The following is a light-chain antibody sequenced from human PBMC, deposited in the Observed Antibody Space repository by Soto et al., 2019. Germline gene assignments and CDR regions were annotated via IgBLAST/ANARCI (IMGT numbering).Light chain of an antibody. J-gene: IGLJ3*02. CDR3: SSYRSGIAV. CDR1: SSDVGGYND. CDR2: EVS. Sequence: QSALTQPASVSGSPGQSITMSCTGSSSDVGGYNDVSWYQQHPGKAPKLMIYEVSNRPSGVSSRFSGSKSGNTASLTISGLQAEDDADYYCSSYRSGIAVFGGWTKVTVL. V-gene: IGLV2-14*01.